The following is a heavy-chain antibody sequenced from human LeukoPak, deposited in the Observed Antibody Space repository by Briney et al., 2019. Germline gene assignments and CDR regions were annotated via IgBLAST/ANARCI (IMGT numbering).Heavy chain of an antibody. CDR3: ARVRSGGFDY. V-gene: IGHV6-1*01. Sequence: SQTLSLTCAISGDSVSSDSSAWSWIRQSPSRGLEWLGRAYYRSRWYITYAVSVKGRITINPDTSKNQFSLQLSSVTAADTAVYYCARVRSGGFDYWGQGTLVTVSS. CDR2: AYYRSRWYI. D-gene: IGHD2-15*01. J-gene: IGHJ4*02. CDR1: GDSVSSDSSA.